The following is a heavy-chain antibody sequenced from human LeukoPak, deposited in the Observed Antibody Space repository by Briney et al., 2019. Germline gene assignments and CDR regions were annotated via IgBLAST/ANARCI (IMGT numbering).Heavy chain of an antibody. CDR1: GYTLTELS. V-gene: IGHV1-24*01. CDR2: FDPEDGET. CDR3: ATLLLVAAVFDY. Sequence: ASVKVSCKVSGYTLTELSMHWVRQAPGKGLEWMGGFDPEDGETIYAQKFQGRVTMTEDTSTDTAYMELSSLRSEDTAVYYCATLLLVAAVFDYWGQGTLVTVSS. J-gene: IGHJ4*02. D-gene: IGHD2-15*01.